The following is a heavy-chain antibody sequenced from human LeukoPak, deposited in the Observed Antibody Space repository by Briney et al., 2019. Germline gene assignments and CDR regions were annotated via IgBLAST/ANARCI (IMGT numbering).Heavy chain of an antibody. Sequence: PGGSLRLSCAASGFTFSSYWMSWVRQAPGKGLEWVANIKQDGSEKYYVDSVKGRFTISRDNAKNSLYLQMNSLRAEDTAVYYCAREADLRNDSSGYYLDYWGQGTLVTVSS. CDR3: AREADLRNDSSGYYLDY. D-gene: IGHD3-22*01. V-gene: IGHV3-7*01. CDR1: GFTFSSYW. J-gene: IGHJ4*02. CDR2: IKQDGSEK.